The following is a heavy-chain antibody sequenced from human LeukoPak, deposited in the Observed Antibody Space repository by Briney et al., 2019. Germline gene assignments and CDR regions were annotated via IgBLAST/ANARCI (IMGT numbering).Heavy chain of an antibody. Sequence: GGSLRLSCAASGFTFSSYAMHWVRQAPGKGLEWVAVISYDGSNKYYADSVKGRFTISRDNSKNTLYLQMNSLRAEDTAVYYCAREEMATLDYWGQGTLVTVSS. CDR3: AREEMATLDY. CDR1: GFTFSSYA. CDR2: ISYDGSNK. V-gene: IGHV3-30-3*01. J-gene: IGHJ4*02. D-gene: IGHD5-24*01.